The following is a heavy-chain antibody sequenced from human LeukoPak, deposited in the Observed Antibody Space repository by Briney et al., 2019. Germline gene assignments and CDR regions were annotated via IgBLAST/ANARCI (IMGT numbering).Heavy chain of an antibody. Sequence: PGRSIRLSCAASGFTLSNAWMSWVRQAPGKGLEWVGRTKSKTDGGTTDYASPEKGRFTISRDDSKSTLYLQMNSLKTEYTAVYDCTSWYYYDISGFDYWVQGTLVTVCS. CDR1: GFTLSNAW. V-gene: IGHV3-15*01. J-gene: IGHJ4*02. CDR2: TKSKTDGGTT. CDR3: TSWYYYDISGFDY. D-gene: IGHD3-22*01.